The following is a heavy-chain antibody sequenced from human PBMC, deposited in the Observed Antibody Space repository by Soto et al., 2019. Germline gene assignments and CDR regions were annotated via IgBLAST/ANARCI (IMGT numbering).Heavy chain of an antibody. J-gene: IGHJ6*02. CDR1: GGTFSSYA. Sequence: QVQLVQSGAEVKKPGSSVKVSCKASGGTFSSYAIRWVRQAPGQGLEWMGGIIPIFGTANYAQKFQGRVTITADESTSTAYMELSSLRCEETAVYYCARGYSSGGSCYGYYYYGMDVWGPGTTVTVSS. CDR3: ARGYSSGGSCYGYYYYGMDV. D-gene: IGHD2-15*01. V-gene: IGHV1-69*01. CDR2: IIPIFGTA.